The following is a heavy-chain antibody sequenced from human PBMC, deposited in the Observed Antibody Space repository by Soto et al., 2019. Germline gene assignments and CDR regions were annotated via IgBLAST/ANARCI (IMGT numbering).Heavy chain of an antibody. CDR2: INHSGST. J-gene: IGHJ4*02. CDR1: GGSISSSHW. CDR3: ARNSTYYYDSSGYYYHYYFDY. Sequence: PSETLSLTCAVSGGSISSSHWWSWIRQPPGKGLEWIGEINHSGSTNYNPPLKSRVTISVDTSKNQFSLNLSSVTAADTAVYYCARNSTYYYDSSGYYYHYYFDYWGQGTLVTVSS. V-gene: IGHV4-4*02. D-gene: IGHD3-22*01.